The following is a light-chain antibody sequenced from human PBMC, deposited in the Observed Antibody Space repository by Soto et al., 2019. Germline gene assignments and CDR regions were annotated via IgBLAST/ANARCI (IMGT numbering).Light chain of an antibody. CDR1: QAISSY. CDR3: QKYNSAPFT. CDR2: TAS. V-gene: IGKV1-27*01. J-gene: IGKJ3*01. Sequence: DIQMTQSPTSLSASVGDRVTITCRASQAISSYLAWYQQKPGKVPNLLIHTASILQSGVRSRFSGSGSATYFTLTISSLQPEDVATYYCQKYNSAPFTFGHGTNVDIK.